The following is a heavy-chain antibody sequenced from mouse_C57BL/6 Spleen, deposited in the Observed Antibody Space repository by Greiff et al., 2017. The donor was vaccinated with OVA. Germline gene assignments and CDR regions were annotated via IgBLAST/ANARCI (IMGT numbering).Heavy chain of an antibody. J-gene: IGHJ2*01. CDR1: GFNIKDDY. V-gene: IGHV14-4*01. CDR2: IDPENGDT. D-gene: IGHD3-2*02. Sequence: EVKLQESGAELVRPGASVKLSCTASGFNIKDDYMHWVKQRPEQGLEWIGWIDPENGDTEYASKFQGKATITADTSSNTAYLQLSSLTSEDTAVSCCTTEGSSGGNWGQGTTLTVSS. CDR3: TTEGSSGGN.